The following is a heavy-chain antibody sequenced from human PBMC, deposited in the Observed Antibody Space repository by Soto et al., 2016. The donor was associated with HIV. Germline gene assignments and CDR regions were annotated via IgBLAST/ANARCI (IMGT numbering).Heavy chain of an antibody. CDR3: ARHDYIGDNWRSFFDR. D-gene: IGHD3-16*01. CDR2: VYHSANS. Sequence: QVHLQESGPGLVRPSETLSLTCAVSGYSITSGYFWAWIRQSPGKELEWIGSVYHSANSFYKPSLKSRVTMSVDTSGNQFSLRLTSVTAADTAVYYCARHDYIGDNWRSFFDRWGQGNPGHRL. J-gene: IGHJ4*02. CDR1: GYSITSGYF. V-gene: IGHV4-38-2*01.